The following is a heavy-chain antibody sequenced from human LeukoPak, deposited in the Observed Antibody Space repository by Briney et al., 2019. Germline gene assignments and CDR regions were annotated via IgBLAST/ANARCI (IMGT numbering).Heavy chain of an antibody. CDR1: GFTFSSYS. CDR2: ISSSSSTI. J-gene: IGHJ4*02. Sequence: GGSLRPSCAASGFTFSSYSMNWVRQAPGKGLEWVSYISSSSSTIYYADSVKGRFTTSRDNAKNSLYLQMNSLRAGDTAVYYCARVGYCSSTGCYPTSKFDYWGQGTLVTVSS. V-gene: IGHV3-48*01. CDR3: ARVGYCSSTGCYPTSKFDY. D-gene: IGHD2-2*03.